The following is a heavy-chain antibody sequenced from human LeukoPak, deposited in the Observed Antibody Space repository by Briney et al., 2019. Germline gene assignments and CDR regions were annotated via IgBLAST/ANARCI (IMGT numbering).Heavy chain of an antibody. CDR3: AREAPIYNWFDP. CDR2: IYHSGST. CDR1: GGSISSSNW. J-gene: IGHJ5*02. Sequence: PSGTLSLTCAVSGGSISSSNWCSWVRQPPGKGLEGIGEIYHSGSTNYNPSLKSRVTRSVDKSKNQFSLKLSSVTAADTAIYYCAREAPIYNWFDPWGQGTLVTVSS. D-gene: IGHD2-2*02. V-gene: IGHV4-4*02.